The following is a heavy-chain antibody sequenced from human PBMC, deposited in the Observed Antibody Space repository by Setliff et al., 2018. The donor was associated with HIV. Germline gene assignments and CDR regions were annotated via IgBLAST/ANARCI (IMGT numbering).Heavy chain of an antibody. CDR1: GFTFTEYS. CDR2: ISGSSSYW. V-gene: IGHV3-21*01. D-gene: IGHD6-13*01. CDR3: ARDGKAAGSNYYYYYYMDV. Sequence: LRLSCAASGFTFTEYSMSWVRQTPGKGLEWVSSISGSSSYWKYADSVKGRFTISRDNADNSLYLDMNSLRAEDTGVYYCARDGKAAGSNYYYYYYMDVWGKGTTVTVSS. J-gene: IGHJ6*03.